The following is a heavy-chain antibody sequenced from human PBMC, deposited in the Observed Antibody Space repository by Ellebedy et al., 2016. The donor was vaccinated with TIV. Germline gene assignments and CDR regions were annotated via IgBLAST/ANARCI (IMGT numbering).Heavy chain of an antibody. CDR1: GYSFTTYW. CDR3: ARRTGVAVGATPFDY. D-gene: IGHD1-26*01. J-gene: IGHJ4*02. CDR2: IYPGDSDT. Sequence: ASVQVSCKGSGYSFTTYWIGWVRQMPGKGLEWMGIIYPGDSDTRYSPSFQGQVTISADKSISTASLQWSSLKASDTTMYYCARRTGVAVGATPFDYWGQGTLVTVSS. V-gene: IGHV5-51*01.